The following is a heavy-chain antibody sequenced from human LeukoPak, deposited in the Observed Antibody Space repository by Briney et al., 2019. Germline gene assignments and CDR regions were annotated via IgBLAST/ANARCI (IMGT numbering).Heavy chain of an antibody. D-gene: IGHD3-22*01. V-gene: IGHV3-64D*09. CDR3: VKGSTYYDSSGYYGQRYYYGMDV. CDR2: ISSNGGST. CDR1: GFTFSSYA. J-gene: IGHJ6*02. Sequence: GGSLRLSCSASGFTFSSYAMHWVRQAPGKGLEYVSAISSNGGSTYYADSVKGRFTISRDNSKNTLYLQMSSLRAEDTAVYYCVKGSTYYDSSGYYGQRYYYGMDVWGQGATVTVSS.